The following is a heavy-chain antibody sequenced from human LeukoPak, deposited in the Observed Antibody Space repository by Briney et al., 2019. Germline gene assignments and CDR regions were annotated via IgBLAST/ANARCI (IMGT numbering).Heavy chain of an antibody. CDR2: IYHSGST. D-gene: IGHD3-22*01. V-gene: IGHV4-30-2*02. CDR1: GGSISSGGYY. J-gene: IGHJ4*02. Sequence: SETLSLTCTVSGGSISSGGYYWSWIRQPPGKGLEWIGYIYHSGSTYYNPSLKSRVTISVDTSKNQFSLKLSSVTAADTAVYYCYYDSSGYIDYWGQGTLVTVSS. CDR3: YYDSSGYIDY.